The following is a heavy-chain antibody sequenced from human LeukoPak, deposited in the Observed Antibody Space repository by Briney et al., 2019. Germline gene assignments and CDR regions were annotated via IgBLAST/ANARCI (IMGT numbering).Heavy chain of an antibody. CDR3: AREFGLITSH. Sequence: PVRSLRLSCAPSGFTSTTYVMYWVRQAPGKGLEWVAVTSHVGSNKYYADSVKGRFSISRDNSKNTVYLQMNSLRAEDTAVYYWAREFGLITSHWGQGTLVTVSS. V-gene: IGHV3-30*03. CDR1: GFTSTTYV. CDR2: TSHVGSNK. D-gene: IGHD3/OR15-3a*01. J-gene: IGHJ1*01.